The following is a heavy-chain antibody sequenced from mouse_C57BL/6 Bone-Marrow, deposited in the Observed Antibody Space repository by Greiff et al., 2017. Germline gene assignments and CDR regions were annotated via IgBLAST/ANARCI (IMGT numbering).Heavy chain of an antibody. CDR1: GFTFSSYA. CDR3: ARDPHYYGSSYVDWYFDV. D-gene: IGHD1-1*01. CDR2: ISDGGSYT. J-gene: IGHJ1*03. V-gene: IGHV5-4*01. Sequence: EVKLMESGGGLVKPGGSLKLSCAASGFTFSSYAMSWVRQTPEKRLEWVATISDGGSYTYYPDNVKGRFTISRENAKSNLYLQMSHLKSEDTAMYYCARDPHYYGSSYVDWYFDVWGTGTTVTVSS.